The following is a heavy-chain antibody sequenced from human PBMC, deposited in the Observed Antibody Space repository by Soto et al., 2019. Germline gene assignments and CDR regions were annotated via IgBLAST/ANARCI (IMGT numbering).Heavy chain of an antibody. V-gene: IGHV3-9*01. CDR3: AKDLKGGIAARIDY. CDR2: ISWNSGSI. CDR1: GFTFDDYA. J-gene: IGHJ4*02. D-gene: IGHD6-6*01. Sequence: GGSLRLSCAASGFTFDDYAMHWVRQAPGKGLEWVSGISWNSGSIGYADSVKGRFTISRDNAKNSLYLQMNSLRAEDTALYYCAKDLKGGIAARIDYWGQGTLVTVSS.